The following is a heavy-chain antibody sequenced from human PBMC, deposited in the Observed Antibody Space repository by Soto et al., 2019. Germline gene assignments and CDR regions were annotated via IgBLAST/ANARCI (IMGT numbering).Heavy chain of an antibody. D-gene: IGHD3-3*01. CDR1: GGSISSGGYY. Sequence: SETLSLTCTVSGGSISSGGYYWSWIRQPPGKGLEWIGYIYYSGSTYYNPSLKSRVTISVDTSKNQFSLKLSSVTAADTAVYYCARVGIFGVVTPYYYYGMDVWGQGTTVTVSS. CDR3: ARVGIFGVVTPYYYYGMDV. CDR2: IYYSGST. V-gene: IGHV4-30-4*01. J-gene: IGHJ6*02.